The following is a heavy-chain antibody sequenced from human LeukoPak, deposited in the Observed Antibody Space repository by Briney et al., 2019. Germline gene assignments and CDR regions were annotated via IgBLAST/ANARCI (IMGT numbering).Heavy chain of an antibody. Sequence: SETLSLTCTVSGDSISSGNYWGWIRQPPGKGLEWIGSIFHTGSTYFNLSLKSRVTISVDTSKNQFSLKLSSVTAADTAVYYCARDRLLWFGARDDAFDIWGQGTMVTVSS. CDR3: ARDRLLWFGARDDAFDI. CDR2: IFHTGST. V-gene: IGHV4-38-2*02. D-gene: IGHD3-10*01. CDR1: GDSISSGNY. J-gene: IGHJ3*02.